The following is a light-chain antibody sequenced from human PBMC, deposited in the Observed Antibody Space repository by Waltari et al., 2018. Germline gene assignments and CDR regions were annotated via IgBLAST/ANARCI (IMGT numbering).Light chain of an antibody. Sequence: EIMLTQSPGTLSLSPGERATLSCRASQSVSSNYLAWYQQKPGQAPRLLIYGASSRATGIPDRFSGSGSGTDFTLTISRLEPEDFAVYYCQQYGSSPPYTFGQGTKLEI. J-gene: IGKJ2*01. CDR3: QQYGSSPPYT. CDR1: QSVSSNY. CDR2: GAS. V-gene: IGKV3-20*01.